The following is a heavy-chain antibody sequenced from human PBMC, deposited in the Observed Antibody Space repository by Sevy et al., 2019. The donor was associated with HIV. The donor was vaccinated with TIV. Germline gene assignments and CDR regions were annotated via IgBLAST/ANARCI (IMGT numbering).Heavy chain of an antibody. J-gene: IGHJ3*02. CDR1: GFTFSDYY. V-gene: IGHV3-11*01. CDR3: ARDRHSSGPSGAFDI. CDR2: ISSGGSTI. Sequence: GGSLRLSCAASGFTFSDYYMSWIRQAPGKGLEWVSYISSGGSTIYYADSVKGRFTISRDNAKNSLYLQMNSLRAEDTAVYYSARDRHSSGPSGAFDIWGQGTMVTVSS. D-gene: IGHD6-19*01.